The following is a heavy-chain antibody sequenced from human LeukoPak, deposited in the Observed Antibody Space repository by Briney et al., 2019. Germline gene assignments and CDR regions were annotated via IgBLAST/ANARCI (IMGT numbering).Heavy chain of an antibody. Sequence: SETLSLTCSVAGGSIRSSYYWGWIRQPPGKGLEWIGNIHYSGTTYYNPSLEGRVTISVDTSKNQFSLKLSSVTAADTAVYYCARGRGFSNSFYDYWGQGTLVTVSS. CDR2: IHYSGTT. CDR1: GGSIRSSYY. CDR3: ARGRGFSNSFYDY. V-gene: IGHV4-39*01. D-gene: IGHD4-11*01. J-gene: IGHJ4*02.